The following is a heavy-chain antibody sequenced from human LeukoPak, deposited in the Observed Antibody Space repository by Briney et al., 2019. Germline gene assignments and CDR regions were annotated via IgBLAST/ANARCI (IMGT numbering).Heavy chain of an antibody. CDR1: GFTFSSYS. CDR2: ISSSSSTI. CDR3: ARGVNWWYFDL. D-gene: IGHD1-1*01. Sequence: PGGSVRLSCAASGFTFSSYSMNWVRQAPGKGLEWVSYISSSSSTIYYADSVKGRFTISRDNAKNSLYLQMNSLRAEDTAVYYCARGVNWWYFDLWGRGTLVTVSS. J-gene: IGHJ2*01. V-gene: IGHV3-48*04.